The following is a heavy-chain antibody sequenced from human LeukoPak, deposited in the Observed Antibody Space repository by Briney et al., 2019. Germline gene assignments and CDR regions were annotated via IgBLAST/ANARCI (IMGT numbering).Heavy chain of an antibody. CDR3: ARDKNPTVFDY. J-gene: IGHJ4*02. CDR1: GYTFAGYY. V-gene: IGHV1-2*02. CDR2: INPNSGDT. Sequence: ASVKVPCKASGYTFAGYYLHWGRQAPGQGLEWMGCINPNSGDTNYAQKFQGRVTMTRDTSLSTAYMELSSLRSDDTAVYYCARDKNPTVFDYWGQGSLVTVSS.